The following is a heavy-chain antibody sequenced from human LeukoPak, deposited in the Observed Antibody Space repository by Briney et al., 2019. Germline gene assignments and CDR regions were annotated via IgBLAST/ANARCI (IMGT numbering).Heavy chain of an antibody. V-gene: IGHV3-23*01. CDR1: GFTLSSHG. Sequence: GETLRLSCAASGFTLSSHGMNWVRQAPGKGLEWVSGITGSGGNRYYADSVKGRFTISRDNSKNTLYLQMNSLRAEDTAVYYCATRIAMAGTVYWGQGTLVTVSS. CDR3: ATRIAMAGTVY. D-gene: IGHD6-19*01. J-gene: IGHJ4*02. CDR2: ITGSGGNR.